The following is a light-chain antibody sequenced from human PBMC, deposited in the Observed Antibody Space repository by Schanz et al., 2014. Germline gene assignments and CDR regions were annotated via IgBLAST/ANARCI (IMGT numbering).Light chain of an antibody. CDR3: SSNVGSNNFQ. V-gene: IGLV2-14*01. CDR1: SSDVGGYTY. Sequence: QSALTQPASVSGSPGQSITISCTGTSSDVGGYTYVSWYQQHPGKAPKLMIYDVNNRPSGVSNRFSGSKSGNTASLTVSGLQAEDEAEYYCSSNVGSNNFQFGGGTKLTVL. CDR2: DVN. J-gene: IGLJ3*02.